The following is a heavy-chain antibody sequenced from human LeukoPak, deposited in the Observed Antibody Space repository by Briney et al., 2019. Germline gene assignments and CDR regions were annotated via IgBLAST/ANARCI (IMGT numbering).Heavy chain of an antibody. CDR1: GFTFNNYG. Sequence: PGGSLRLSCAASGFTFNNYGMSWVRQAPGKGLEFVSALSSSGGNTYYADSVKGRFTISRDNSKNTMYLQMNSLRAEDTAVYYCARAPSYGSGSSGYWGQGTLVTVSS. CDR3: ARAPSYGSGSSGY. V-gene: IGHV3-23*01. CDR2: LSSSGGNT. J-gene: IGHJ4*02. D-gene: IGHD3-10*01.